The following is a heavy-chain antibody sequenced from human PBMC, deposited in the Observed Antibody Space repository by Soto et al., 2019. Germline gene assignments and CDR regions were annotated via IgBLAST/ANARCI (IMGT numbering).Heavy chain of an antibody. V-gene: IGHV3-74*01. D-gene: IGHD3-3*01. CDR2: INSDGSST. J-gene: IGHJ6*03. CDR3: ARGPGFKGRQDNYMDV. Sequence: PGGSLRLSCAASGFTFSSYWMHWVRQAPGKGLVWVSRINSDGSSTSYADSVKGRFTISRDNAKNTLYLQMNSLRAEDTAVYYCARGPGFKGRQDNYMDVWGKGTTVTVSS. CDR1: GFTFSSYW.